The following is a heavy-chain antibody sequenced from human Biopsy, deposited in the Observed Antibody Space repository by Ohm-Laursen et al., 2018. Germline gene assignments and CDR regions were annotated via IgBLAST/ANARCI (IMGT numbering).Heavy chain of an antibody. Sequence: SDTLSLTCAVSGGSFTGHYWSWIRQPPGQGLEWIGHISYTGYTNYNASLKSRVTISVDTSRNHFSLRLSSLTAADTAVYYCARGSNDFGGLYFPRWGQGTLLTVSS. J-gene: IGHJ4*02. CDR1: GGSFTGHY. CDR2: ISYTGYT. D-gene: IGHD4-23*01. V-gene: IGHV4-59*11. CDR3: ARGSNDFGGLYFPR.